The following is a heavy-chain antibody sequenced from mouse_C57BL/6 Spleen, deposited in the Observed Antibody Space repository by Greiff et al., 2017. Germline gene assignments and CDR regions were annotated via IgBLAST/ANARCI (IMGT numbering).Heavy chain of an antibody. CDR3: AREYYSIPAY. D-gene: IGHD2-5*01. J-gene: IGHJ3*01. CDR2: IDPEDGET. CDR1: GFNIKDYY. V-gene: IGHV14-2*01. Sequence: VQLQQSGAELVKPGASVKLSCTASGFNIKDYYMHWVKQRTEQGLEWIGRIDPEDGETKSAPKFPGKAIITAATSSTTAYLQLSSLTSEDTAVYYCAREYYSIPAYWGQGTLGTVSA.